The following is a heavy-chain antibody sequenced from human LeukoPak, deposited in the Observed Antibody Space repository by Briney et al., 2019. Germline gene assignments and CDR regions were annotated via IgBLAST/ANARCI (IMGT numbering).Heavy chain of an antibody. CDR3: ARGITGTKFDP. J-gene: IGHJ5*02. D-gene: IGHD1-7*01. CDR2: IYHSGST. CDR1: GVSISSYY. V-gene: IGHV4-59*08. Sequence: PSETLSLTCTVSGVSISSYYWSWIRQPPGKGLEWIGFIYHSGSTNYNPSLKSPVTISLDTPKNQFSLKLSAVTAADTAVYYCARGITGTKFDPWGQGTLVTVSS.